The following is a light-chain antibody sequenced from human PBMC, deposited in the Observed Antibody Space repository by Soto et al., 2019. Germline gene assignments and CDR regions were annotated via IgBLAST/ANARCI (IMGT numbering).Light chain of an antibody. Sequence: QSVLTQPGSVSGSPGQSITISCTGTSSDVGAYSYVSWYQQHPGKYPKLIIYDVSDRPSGISNRFSGSKSDNTASLTSYGLQAEDEAEYYCSSYTRRRTYVFGQGTKATV. V-gene: IGLV2-14*01. CDR1: SSDVGAYSY. J-gene: IGLJ1*01. CDR3: SSYTRRRTYV. CDR2: DVS.